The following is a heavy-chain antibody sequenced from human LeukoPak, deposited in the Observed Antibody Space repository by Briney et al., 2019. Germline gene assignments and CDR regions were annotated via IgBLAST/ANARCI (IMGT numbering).Heavy chain of an antibody. CDR3: ARRPLRLRISSLDY. Sequence: PSETLSLTCTVSGVSISSSSYYWSWIRQPPGKGLEWIGEINHSGSTNYNPSLKSRATISVDTSKNQFSLKLSSVTAADTAVYYCARRPLRLRISSLDYWGQGTLVTVSS. CDR2: INHSGST. CDR1: GVSISSSSYY. J-gene: IGHJ4*02. V-gene: IGHV4-39*07. D-gene: IGHD5-12*01.